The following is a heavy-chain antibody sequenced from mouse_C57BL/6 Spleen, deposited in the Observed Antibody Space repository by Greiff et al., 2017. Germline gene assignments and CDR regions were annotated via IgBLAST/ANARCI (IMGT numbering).Heavy chain of an antibody. CDR2: IYPGSGNT. D-gene: IGHD2-5*01. V-gene: IGHV1-66*01. CDR1: GYTFTSYY. J-gene: IGHJ4*01. Sequence: QVQLKESGPELVKPGASVKISCKASGYTFTSYYIHWVKQRPGQGLEWIGWIYPGSGNTKYNEKFKGKATLTADTSSSTAYMQLSSLTSEDSAVYCSAYSNYHALEYWGQGTSVTVAS. CDR3: AYSNYHALEY.